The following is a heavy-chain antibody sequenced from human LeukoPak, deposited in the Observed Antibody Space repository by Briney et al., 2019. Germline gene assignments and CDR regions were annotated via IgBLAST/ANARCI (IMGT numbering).Heavy chain of an antibody. J-gene: IGHJ6*03. Sequence: EASVKVSCKASGYTFTSYGISWVRQAPGQGLEWMGWISAYNGNTNYAQKLQGRVTMTTDTSTSTAYMELRSLRSDDTAVYYCARPNRVRCCSSTSCYVHYYYYYMDVWGKGTTVTVSS. CDR2: ISAYNGNT. D-gene: IGHD2-2*01. CDR1: GYTFTSYG. V-gene: IGHV1-18*01. CDR3: ARPNRVRCCSSTSCYVHYYYYYMDV.